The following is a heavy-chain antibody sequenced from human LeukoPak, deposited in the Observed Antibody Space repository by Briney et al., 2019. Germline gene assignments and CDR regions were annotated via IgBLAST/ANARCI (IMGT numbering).Heavy chain of an antibody. CDR2: ITSSSTYV. D-gene: IGHD1-26*01. CDR3: ARDPYSGNLGPTYYYSMDV. J-gene: IGHJ6*03. V-gene: IGHV3-21*01. Sequence: GGSLRLSCAASGFTFSSYGMSWVRQAPGKGLEWVSAITSSSTYVYYADSVRGRFTISRDNAENSLYLQMNSLRDDGTAVYYCARDPYSGNLGPTYYYSMDVWGKGTTVTVSS. CDR1: GFTFSSYG.